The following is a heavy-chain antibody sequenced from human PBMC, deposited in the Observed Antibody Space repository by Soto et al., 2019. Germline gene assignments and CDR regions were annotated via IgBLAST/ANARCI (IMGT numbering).Heavy chain of an antibody. CDR2: IVVGSGNT. Sequence: QMQLVQSGPEVKKPGTSVKVSCKASGFTFTSSAVQWVRQARGQRLEWIGWIVVGSGNTNYAQKFQERVTITRDMAQRPPYRERSSLRPEDTAVFYGGEEGGGNEIRSNLDSGGQGPLVTVSS. J-gene: IGHJ4*02. CDR3: GEEGGGNEIRSNLDS. CDR1: GFTFTSSA. V-gene: IGHV1-58*01. D-gene: IGHD1-1*01.